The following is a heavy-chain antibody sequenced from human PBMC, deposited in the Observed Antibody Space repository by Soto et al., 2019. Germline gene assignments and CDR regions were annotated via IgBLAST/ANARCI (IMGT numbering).Heavy chain of an antibody. Sequence: ASVKVSCKASGYTFTSYGISCVRQAPGQGLEWMGWIGAYNGNTNYAQKLQGRVTMTTDTSTSTAYMELRSLRSDDTAVYYCARDCSGGSCYDGWFDPWGQGTLVTVS. CDR2: IGAYNGNT. CDR1: GYTFTSYG. V-gene: IGHV1-18*01. D-gene: IGHD2-15*01. J-gene: IGHJ5*02. CDR3: ARDCSGGSCYDGWFDP.